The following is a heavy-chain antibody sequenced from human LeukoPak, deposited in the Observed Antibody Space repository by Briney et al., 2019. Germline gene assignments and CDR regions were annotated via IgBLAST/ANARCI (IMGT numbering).Heavy chain of an antibody. Sequence: GGSLRLSCAASGFTFSSYWMSWVRQAPGKGLEWVSVIYTGGSTYYADSVKGRFTISRDNSKNTLYLQMNSLRAEDTAVYYCASSRFWSGFTVNYWGQGTLVTVSS. D-gene: IGHD3-3*01. V-gene: IGHV3-53*01. CDR3: ASSRFWSGFTVNY. CDR1: GFTFSSYW. CDR2: IYTGGST. J-gene: IGHJ4*02.